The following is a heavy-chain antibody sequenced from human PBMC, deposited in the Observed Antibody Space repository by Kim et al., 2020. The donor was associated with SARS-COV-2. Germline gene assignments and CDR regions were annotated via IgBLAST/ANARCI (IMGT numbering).Heavy chain of an antibody. V-gene: IGHV3-74*01. CDR2: IKTDGSYT. CDR1: GFTFSDYW. CDR3: ARGGGGYLTY. D-gene: IGHD5-12*01. J-gene: IGHJ4*02. Sequence: GGSLRLSCAASGFTFSDYWMHWVRQAPGKGLLWVSRIKTDGSYTTYADSVKGRFTISRDNAKNTLYLQMNSLRADDTAVYYCARGGGGYLTYWGQGPLVT.